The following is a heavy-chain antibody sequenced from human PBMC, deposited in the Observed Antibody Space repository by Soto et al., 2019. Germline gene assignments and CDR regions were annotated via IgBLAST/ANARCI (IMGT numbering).Heavy chain of an antibody. CDR3: ATAGSRFLEWYIWDY. V-gene: IGHV1-46*01. CDR2: INPSGGST. Sequence: ASVKVSCKASGYTFTSYYMHWVRQAPGQGLEWMGIINPSGGSTSYAQKFQGRVTMTRDTSTNTVYMELSSLRSEDTAVYYCATAGSRFLEWYIWDYWGQGTLVTVSS. J-gene: IGHJ4*02. CDR1: GYTFTSYY. D-gene: IGHD3-3*01.